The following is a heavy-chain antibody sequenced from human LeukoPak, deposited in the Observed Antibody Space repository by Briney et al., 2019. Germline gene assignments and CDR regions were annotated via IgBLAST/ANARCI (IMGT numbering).Heavy chain of an antibody. CDR3: VRDSGGYSSVRYDAFDV. D-gene: IGHD2-15*01. CDR2: IKQDGSVK. CDR1: GFTFSGYW. V-gene: IGHV3-7*01. Sequence: GGSLRLSCAASGFTFSGYWMIWVRQAPGKGLEWVANIKQDGSVKYYVDSVSGRFTISRDNAKNLLYLQMNSLRDEDTAVYYCVRDSGGYSSVRYDAFDVWGRGTKVTVSS. J-gene: IGHJ3*01.